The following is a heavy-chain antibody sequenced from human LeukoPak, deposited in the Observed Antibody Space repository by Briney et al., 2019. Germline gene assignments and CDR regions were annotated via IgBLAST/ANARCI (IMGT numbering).Heavy chain of an antibody. Sequence: PSETLSLTCTVSGGSISSGDYYWSWIRQPPGKGLEWIGYIYYSGSTYYNPSLKSRVTISVDTSKNQFSLKLSSVTAADTAVYYRARASGDSPFDYWGQGTLVTVSS. CDR2: IYYSGST. CDR3: ARASGDSPFDY. D-gene: IGHD2-15*01. CDR1: GGSISSGDYY. J-gene: IGHJ4*02. V-gene: IGHV4-30-4*01.